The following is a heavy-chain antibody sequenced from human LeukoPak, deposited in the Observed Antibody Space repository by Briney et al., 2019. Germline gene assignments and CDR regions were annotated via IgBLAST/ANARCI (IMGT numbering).Heavy chain of an antibody. CDR3: ARGAMGNYYMDV. J-gene: IGHJ6*03. CDR1: GFTLSSYW. CDR2: INNDGVST. D-gene: IGHD5-24*01. Sequence: GGSLRLSCATSGFTLSSYWMHWVRQVPGKGLEWLSRINNDGVSTSYADSVKGRFTISRDNAKNTLYLRMNSLRAEDTAIYYCARGAMGNYYMDVWGKGTTVTVSS. V-gene: IGHV3-74*01.